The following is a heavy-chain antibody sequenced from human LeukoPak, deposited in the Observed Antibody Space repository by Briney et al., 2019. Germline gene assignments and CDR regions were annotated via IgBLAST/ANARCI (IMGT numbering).Heavy chain of an antibody. J-gene: IGHJ4*02. CDR1: GDSFTSVTDY. CDR2: GDYSGGT. D-gene: IGHD6-19*01. Sequence: SETLSLTCTVSGDSFTSVTDYWAWIRQPPGKGLEWIATGDYSGGTYYNPSLESRVAISADMSKNQISLQLASVTGADTAVYYCAGERGEEYSSGWYKTNFFYNWGQGIRVTVSS. CDR3: AGERGEEYSSGWYKTNFFYN. V-gene: IGHV4-39*07.